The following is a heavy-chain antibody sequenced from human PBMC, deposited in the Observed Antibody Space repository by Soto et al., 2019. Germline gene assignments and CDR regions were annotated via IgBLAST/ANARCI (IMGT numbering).Heavy chain of an antibody. CDR3: ARVVLWFGEPTYFDY. D-gene: IGHD3-10*01. CDR1: GFTFDDYG. J-gene: IGHJ4*02. V-gene: IGHV3-20*04. CDR2: INWNGGST. Sequence: EVQLVESGGGVVRPGGSLRLSCAASGFTFDDYGMSWVRQAPGKGLEWVSGINWNGGSTGYADSVKGRFTISRDNAKNSLDLQMNSLRAEDTALYSWARVVLWFGEPTYFDYWGQGTLVTVSS.